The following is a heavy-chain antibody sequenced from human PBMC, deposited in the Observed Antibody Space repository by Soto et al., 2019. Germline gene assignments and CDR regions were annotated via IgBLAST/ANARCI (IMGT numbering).Heavy chain of an antibody. CDR3: ARTRFHYGVY. D-gene: IGHD2-8*01. Sequence: QVQLVESGGGLVEPGGSLRLSCAISGFSFSDNFMSWIRQAPGKGLEWISEISSSGGATYYSDSLKGRFTISRDNAKDILYLEMNSLRPDDTAVYYCARTRFHYGVYWGQGAPVTVS. CDR2: ISSSGGAT. V-gene: IGHV3-11*01. CDR1: GFSFSDNF. J-gene: IGHJ4*02.